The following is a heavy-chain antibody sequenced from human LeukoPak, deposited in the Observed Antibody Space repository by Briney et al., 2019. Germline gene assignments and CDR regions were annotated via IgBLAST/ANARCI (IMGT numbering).Heavy chain of an antibody. J-gene: IGHJ3*02. CDR1: GGSISSRNYY. CDR2: FYDSGST. D-gene: IGHD5-12*01. V-gene: IGHV4-39*01. CDR3: ARHTRPGCSGYENAFDI. Sequence: PSETLSLTCTVSGGSISSRNYYWDCIRQPPGKGLEWNGNFYDSGSTYYNPSLKSRVTISGDTSKNQFSLKLSSVTAADTAVYYCARHTRPGCSGYENAFDIWGQGTVVTVSS.